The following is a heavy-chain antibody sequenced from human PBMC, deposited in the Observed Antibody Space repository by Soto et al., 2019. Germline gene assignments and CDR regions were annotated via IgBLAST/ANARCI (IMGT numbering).Heavy chain of an antibody. CDR1: GFPLSDSA. V-gene: IGHV3-73*01. D-gene: IGHD3-3*02. Sequence: EVQLVESGGGLVQPGGSLKLACLASGFPLSDSAIHWVRKASGKGLEWVGRIRSKTNNYATTYGAPVRGRFTLSRDDSKNTAYLQMNNLESEAAAVYYCTRHAGAQVEHSFYYYFMDCWCKGTTVSVPS. CDR2: IRSKTNNYAT. CDR3: TRHAGAQVEHSFYYYFMDC. J-gene: IGHJ6*03.